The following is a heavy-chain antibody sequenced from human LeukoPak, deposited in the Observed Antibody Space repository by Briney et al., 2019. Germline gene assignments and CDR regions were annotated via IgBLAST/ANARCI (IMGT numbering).Heavy chain of an antibody. CDR3: ARLWAITPEYYLDY. V-gene: IGHV4-59*01. CDR1: GGSISSYY. D-gene: IGHD2-15*01. Sequence: SETLSLTCTVSGGSISSYYWSWIRQPPGKGLEWIGYTYYSVSTNYNPSLKSRVTMSIDTSKNQFSLKVNSVTAADTAVYFCARLWAITPEYYLDYWGQGTLVTVSS. CDR2: TYYSVST. J-gene: IGHJ4*02.